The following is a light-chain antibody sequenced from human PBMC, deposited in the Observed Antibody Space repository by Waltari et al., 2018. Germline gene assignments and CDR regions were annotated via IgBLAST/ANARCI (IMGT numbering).Light chain of an antibody. Sequence: TCRASPGISNYLAGDQQKPGEVPKLLIYAASTLQAGVPSRFSGSGSGTDFTLTNSSLQPEEVATYYCQKYNSAPFTFGPGTKVDIK. CDR3: QKYNSAPFT. CDR2: AAS. J-gene: IGKJ3*01. V-gene: IGKV1-27*01. CDR1: PGISNY.